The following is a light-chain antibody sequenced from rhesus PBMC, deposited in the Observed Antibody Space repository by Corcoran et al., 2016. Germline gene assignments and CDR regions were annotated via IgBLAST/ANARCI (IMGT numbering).Light chain of an antibody. Sequence: EIVMTQSPATLSLSPGERATLSCRASQSVSSSLAWYQQKPGQAPRLLIYGVSSRPTGIPDRFRGSWSGTDFTLTLSSLEPEDVAVYYCLQHDYWPQYSFGQGTRVEIK. J-gene: IGKJ2*01. V-gene: IGKV3-24*01. CDR3: LQHDYWPQYS. CDR1: QSVSSS. CDR2: GVS.